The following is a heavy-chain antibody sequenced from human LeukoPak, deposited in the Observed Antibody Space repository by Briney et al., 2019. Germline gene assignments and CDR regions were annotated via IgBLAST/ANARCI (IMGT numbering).Heavy chain of an antibody. D-gene: IGHD6-13*01. Sequence: SETLSLTCTVSGGSISSSSYYWGWIRQPPGKVLEWIGSIYYSGSTYYNPSLKSRVTISVDTSKNRFSLKLSSVTAADTAVYYCARTAAGTFFLGSWFDPWGQGTLVTVSS. CDR3: ARTAAGTFFLGSWFDP. J-gene: IGHJ5*02. CDR1: GGSISSSSYY. V-gene: IGHV4-39*01. CDR2: IYYSGST.